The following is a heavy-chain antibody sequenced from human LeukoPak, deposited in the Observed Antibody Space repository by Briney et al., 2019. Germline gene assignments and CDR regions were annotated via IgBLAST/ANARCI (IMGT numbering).Heavy chain of an antibody. V-gene: IGHV4-59*01. CDR1: GGSINSYY. CDR2: IYYTGST. J-gene: IGHJ2*01. CDR3: ARGYCSGGSCYYFDL. D-gene: IGHD2-15*01. Sequence: PSETLSLTCTVSGGSINSYYWNWIRQPPGKGLEWIGFIYYTGSTNYYPSLKSRVTISLDTSKNQFSLRLNSVTAADTAVYYCARGYCSGGSCYYFDLWGRGTLVTVSS.